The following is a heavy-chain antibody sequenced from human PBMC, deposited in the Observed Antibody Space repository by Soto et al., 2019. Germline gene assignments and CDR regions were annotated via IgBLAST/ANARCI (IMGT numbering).Heavy chain of an antibody. V-gene: IGHV1-69*02. Sequence: QVQLVQSGAEVKKPGSSVKVSCKASGGTFSSYTISWVRQAPGQGLEWMGRIIPILGIANYAQKFQGRVTITADKSTSTAYMELSSLRSEDTAVYYCARVGVTNYYDSSGYYYGYWGQGTVVTVSS. D-gene: IGHD3-22*01. CDR2: IIPILGIA. J-gene: IGHJ4*02. CDR1: GGTFSSYT. CDR3: ARVGVTNYYDSSGYYYGY.